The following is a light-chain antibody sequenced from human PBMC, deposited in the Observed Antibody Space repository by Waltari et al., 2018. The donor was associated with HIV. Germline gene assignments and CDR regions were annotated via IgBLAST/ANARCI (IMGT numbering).Light chain of an antibody. CDR3: NSYSSDDTVV. J-gene: IGLJ2*01. CDR1: TRNIGFFNL. CDR2: GVT. Sequence: QSALTQPASVSGSPGQSLTITCTGTTRNIGFFNLVSWYQQYPCKAPQLIIYGVTSRPPGVSNRFSGSKSGNTASLTISGLQTDDEAEYYCNSYSSDDTVVFGGGTKLTVL. V-gene: IGLV2-14*01.